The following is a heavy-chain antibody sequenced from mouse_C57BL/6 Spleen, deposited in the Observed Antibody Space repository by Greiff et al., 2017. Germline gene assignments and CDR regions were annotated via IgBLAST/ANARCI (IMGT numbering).Heavy chain of an antibody. CDR1: GYSITSGYY. V-gene: IGHV3-6*01. Sequence: EVKLMESGPGLVKPSQSLSLTCSVTGYSITSGYYWNWIRQFPGNKLEWMGYISYDGSNNYNPSLKNRISITRDTSKNQFFLKLNSVTTEDTATYYCARETTTDYFDYWGQGTTLTVSS. D-gene: IGHD1-1*01. J-gene: IGHJ2*01. CDR3: ARETTTDYFDY. CDR2: ISYDGSN.